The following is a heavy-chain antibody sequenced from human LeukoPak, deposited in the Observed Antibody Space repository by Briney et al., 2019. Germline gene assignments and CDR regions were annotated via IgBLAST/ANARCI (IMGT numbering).Heavy chain of an antibody. CDR2: INPNSGGT. Sequence: GASVKVSCKASGYTFTGYYMHWVRQAPGQGLEWMGWINPNSGGTNYAQKFQGRVTMTRDTSISTAYMELSRLRSDDTAVYYCARRAHSSSGNYFDYWGQGTLVTVSS. CDR1: GYTFTGYY. CDR3: ARRAHSSSGNYFDY. J-gene: IGHJ4*02. V-gene: IGHV1-2*02. D-gene: IGHD6-6*01.